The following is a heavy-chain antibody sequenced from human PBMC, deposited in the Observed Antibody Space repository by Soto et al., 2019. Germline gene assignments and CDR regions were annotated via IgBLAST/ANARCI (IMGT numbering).Heavy chain of an antibody. J-gene: IGHJ3*01. V-gene: IGHV3-9*01. D-gene: IGHD1-26*01. CDR1: GFSIDDYA. CDR2: ITWTSNSV. CDR3: VKDIRRGDLEWEQLSFGAFDV. Sequence: EVQLVESGGGQVQPGRSLRLSCAAFGFSIDDYAMHWVRQAPGKGLEWVSGITWTSNSVAYADSVKGRFTISRDNAKYSLYLEMNSLRAEDTAFYYCVKDIRRGDLEWEQLSFGAFDVWGQGRMVTVSS.